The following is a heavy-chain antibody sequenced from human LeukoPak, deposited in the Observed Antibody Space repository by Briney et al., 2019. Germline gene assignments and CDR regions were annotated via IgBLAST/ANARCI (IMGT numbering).Heavy chain of an antibody. V-gene: IGHV4-30-4*01. D-gene: IGHD1-26*01. J-gene: IGHJ4*02. Sequence: SETLSLTCTVSGGSISSGDYYWSWIRQPPGKGLEWIGYIYYSGSTYYNPSLKSRVTISVDTSKNQFSLNLRSVTAADTAVYYYAIRFSGSSELDYWGQGTLVTVSS. CDR1: GGSISSGDYY. CDR3: AIRFSGSSELDY. CDR2: IYYSGST.